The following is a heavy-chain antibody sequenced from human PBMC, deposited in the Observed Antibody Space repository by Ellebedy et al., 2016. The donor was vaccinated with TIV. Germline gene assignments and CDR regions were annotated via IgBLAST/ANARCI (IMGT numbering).Heavy chain of an antibody. CDR1: GFTFNNYW. CDR3: AIKGGGDGI. Sequence: GGSLRLXXAASGFTFNNYWMSWVRQAPGKGLEWVANMNQDGSDKRYVDSVKGRFTISRDNAKNSLYLQMNSLRAEDTAVYYCAIKGGGDGIWGQGTMVTVSS. CDR2: MNQDGSDK. J-gene: IGHJ3*02. V-gene: IGHV3-7*02. D-gene: IGHD2-21*02.